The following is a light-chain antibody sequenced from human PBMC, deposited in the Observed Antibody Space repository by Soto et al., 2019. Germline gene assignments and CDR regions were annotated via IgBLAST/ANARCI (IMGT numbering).Light chain of an antibody. Sequence: QLVLTQSPSASASLGASVKLTCTLSSGHSSYAIAWHQQQPEKGPRYLMNLNSDGSHSKGDGIPDRFSGSSSGAERYLTISSLQSEDEADYYCQTWGTGFRLFGGGTKLTVL. CDR1: SGHSSYA. CDR3: QTWGTGFRL. J-gene: IGLJ3*02. V-gene: IGLV4-69*01. CDR2: LNSDGSH.